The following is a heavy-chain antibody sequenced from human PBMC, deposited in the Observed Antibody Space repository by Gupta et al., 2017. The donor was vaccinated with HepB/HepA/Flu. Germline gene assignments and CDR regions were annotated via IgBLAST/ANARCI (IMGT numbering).Heavy chain of an antibody. Sequence: EVQLLESVGGLVQPGGSLRLSCAASGLTFSSYAITWVLQAPGKGLEWVSGISGSGGGTYYADSVKGRFTISRDNSKNTLYLQINSLRAEDTAIYYCARKDYYDSSGHDYWGQGTLVTVSS. V-gene: IGHV3-23*01. CDR2: ISGSGGGT. CDR1: GLTFSSYA. CDR3: ARKDYYDSSGHDY. J-gene: IGHJ4*02. D-gene: IGHD3-22*01.